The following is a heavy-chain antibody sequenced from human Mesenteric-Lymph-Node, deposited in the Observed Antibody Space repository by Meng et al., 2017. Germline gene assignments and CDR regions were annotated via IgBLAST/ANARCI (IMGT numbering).Heavy chain of an antibody. CDR3: ARGSDSGYLLIDY. CDR1: GFTFDDYA. D-gene: IGHD3-22*01. CDR2: ISWNSNNI. Sequence: SLKISCEVSGFTFDDYAMHWVRQAPGKGLEWVSGISWNSNNIGYADSVKGRFTISRDNAKKSLYLQMNSLRREDTALYYCARGSDSGYLLIDYWGQGTLVTVSS. J-gene: IGHJ4*02. V-gene: IGHV3-9*01.